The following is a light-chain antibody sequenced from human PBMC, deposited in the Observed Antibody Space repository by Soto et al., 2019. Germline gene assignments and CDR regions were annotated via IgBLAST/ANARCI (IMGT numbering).Light chain of an antibody. V-gene: IGKV4-1*01. CDR1: QSVLYSSNNKNY. Sequence: DIVMTQSPDSLAVSLGERATINCKSSQSVLYSSNNKNYLAWYQQKPGQPPKLLIYWASTRESGVPDRFSGSGSGTDFTITISSLQVEDVVVYYCQQYYSTPRTFGQGTKVEIK. J-gene: IGKJ1*01. CDR3: QQYYSTPRT. CDR2: WAS.